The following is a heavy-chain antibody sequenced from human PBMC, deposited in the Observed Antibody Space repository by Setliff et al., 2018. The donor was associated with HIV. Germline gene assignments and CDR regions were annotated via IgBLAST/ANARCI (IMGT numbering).Heavy chain of an antibody. CDR3: AKPRSMVRGVYPSYFDY. J-gene: IGHJ4*02. CDR2: ISSSSSYT. CDR1: GFTFSSYS. D-gene: IGHD3-10*01. Sequence: GGSLRLSCAASGFTFSSYSMNWVRQAPGKGLEWVSYISSSSSYTHYADSVKGRFTISRDNVKNSLYLQMNSLRAEDTAVYYCAKPRSMVRGVYPSYFDYWGQGTLVTVSS. V-gene: IGHV3-21*01.